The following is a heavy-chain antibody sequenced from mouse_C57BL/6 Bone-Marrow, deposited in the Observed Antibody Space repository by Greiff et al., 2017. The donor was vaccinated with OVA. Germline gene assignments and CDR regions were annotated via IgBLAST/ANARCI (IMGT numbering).Heavy chain of an antibody. D-gene: IGHD1-1*01. CDR3: APSPHYGSSLYWYFDV. Sequence: QVQLQQPGAELVKPGASVKVSCKASGYTFTSYWMHWVKQRPGQALEWIGRIHPSDSDTNYNQKFKGKATLTVDKSTRTAYMQLSSLTSEDSAVYYCAPSPHYGSSLYWYFDVWGTGTTVTVSS. V-gene: IGHV1-74*01. J-gene: IGHJ1*03. CDR2: IHPSDSDT. CDR1: GYTFTSYW.